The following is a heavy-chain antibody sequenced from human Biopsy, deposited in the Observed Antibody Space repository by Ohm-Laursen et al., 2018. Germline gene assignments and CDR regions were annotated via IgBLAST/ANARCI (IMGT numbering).Heavy chain of an antibody. CDR3: ARRPYGGTRYWYFDL. Sequence: TLSLTCTVSGGSVSSGGFYWSWIRQPPGKGLEWIGYIYYSGTTYYNPSLKSLVTISVDTSKNQFSLKLNSVTAAGTAVYYCARRPYGGTRYWYFDLWGRGTLVTVSS. CDR2: IYYSGTT. J-gene: IGHJ2*01. D-gene: IGHD4-23*01. CDR1: GGSVSSGGFY. V-gene: IGHV4-31*01.